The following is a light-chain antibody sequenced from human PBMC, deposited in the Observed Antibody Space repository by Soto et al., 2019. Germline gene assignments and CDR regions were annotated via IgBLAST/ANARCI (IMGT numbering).Light chain of an antibody. Sequence: EIVMTQSPATLSLSPGERATLSCRASQSISSSYLSWYQEKPGQAPRLPIYGASIRATGIPARFSGSGSGTAFTLTISSLQPEDFAVYYCQQDSNLPWTFGQGTKVDIK. V-gene: IGKV3D-7*01. CDR3: QQDSNLPWT. CDR1: QSISSSY. CDR2: GAS. J-gene: IGKJ1*01.